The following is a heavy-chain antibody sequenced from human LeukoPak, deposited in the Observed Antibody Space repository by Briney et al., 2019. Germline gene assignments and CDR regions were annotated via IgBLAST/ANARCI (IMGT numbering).Heavy chain of an antibody. V-gene: IGHV4-59*01. Sequence: SETLSLTCTVSGGPISRYYWTWIRQPPGKGLEWIGYVSYSGSTNNNPSLKSRVTISVETSKNQFSLKLSSVTAADTAVYYCARDLGTGSYYNHSPSSHFDLWGRGTLVTVSS. CDR2: VSYSGST. CDR1: GGPISRYY. D-gene: IGHD1-26*01. CDR3: ARDLGTGSYYNHSPSSHFDL. J-gene: IGHJ2*01.